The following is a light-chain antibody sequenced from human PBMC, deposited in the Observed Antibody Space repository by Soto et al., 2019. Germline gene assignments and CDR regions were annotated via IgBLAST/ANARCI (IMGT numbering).Light chain of an antibody. Sequence: DIQLTQSPSTLSASVGDRVSSSNQASQTINRWLAWYQQKPGEVPKLLIYEASVLESGVPSRFSGSGSGTEFTLTISKLQPEYVATHCNQHLSFGQGTKVDIK. J-gene: IGKJ1*01. CDR1: QTINRW. CDR3: QHLS. V-gene: IGKV1-5*03. CDR2: EAS.